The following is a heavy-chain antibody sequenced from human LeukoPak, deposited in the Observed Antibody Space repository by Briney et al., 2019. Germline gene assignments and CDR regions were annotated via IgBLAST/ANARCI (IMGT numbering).Heavy chain of an antibody. V-gene: IGHV3-48*01. J-gene: IGHJ4*02. CDR1: GFTFSSHS. CDR3: ARAHLMGDY. Sequence: GGSLRLSCVASGFTFSSHSMTWVRQAPGKGLEWVSYISSSSRTIYYADSVKGRFTISRDNAKNSLYLQMNSLRAEDTAVYYCARAHLMGDYWGQGTLVTVSS. D-gene: IGHD5-24*01. CDR2: ISSSSRTI.